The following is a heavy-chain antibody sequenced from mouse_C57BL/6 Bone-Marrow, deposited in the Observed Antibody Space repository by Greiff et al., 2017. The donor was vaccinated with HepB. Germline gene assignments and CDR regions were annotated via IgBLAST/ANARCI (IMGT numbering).Heavy chain of an antibody. CDR2: ISYDGSN. CDR3: ARGGYYDWYFDV. CDR1: GYSITSGYY. J-gene: IGHJ1*03. Sequence: EVKLVESGPGLVKPSQSLSLTCSVTGYSITSGYYWNWIRQFPGNKLEWMGYISYDGSNNYNPSLKNRISITRDTSKNQFFLKLNSVTTEDTATYYCARGGYYDWYFDVWGTGTTVTVSS. D-gene: IGHD2-3*01. V-gene: IGHV3-6*01.